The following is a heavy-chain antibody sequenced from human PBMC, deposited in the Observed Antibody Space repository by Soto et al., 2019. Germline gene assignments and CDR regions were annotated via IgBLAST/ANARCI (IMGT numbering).Heavy chain of an antibody. J-gene: IGHJ4*02. D-gene: IGHD1-26*01. CDR2: IYYSGST. CDR3: ARCEDGLGELHGY. V-gene: IGHV4-59*01. CDR1: SAAINSYS. Sequence: WETLSVTRTISSAAINSYSWSWTRQPPGKGLEWIGYIYYSGSTNYNPSLKSRVTISVDTSKNQFSLKLSSVTAADTAVYYCARCEDGLGELHGYRGQGTLVTVS.